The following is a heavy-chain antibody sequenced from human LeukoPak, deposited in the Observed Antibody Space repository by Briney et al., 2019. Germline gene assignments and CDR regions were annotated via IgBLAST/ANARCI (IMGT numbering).Heavy chain of an antibody. J-gene: IGHJ5*02. CDR1: GYTFTSYT. CDR2: IIPICGTA. Sequence: SVKVSCKASGYTFTSYTISWVRQAPGQGLEWMGVIIPICGTASYAQKFQGRVTMTTDESTSTDYMELSSLRSEDTAVYYCASDTVYCSGGSCYSRWFDPWGQGTLVTVSS. CDR3: ASDTVYCSGGSCYSRWFDP. D-gene: IGHD2-15*01. V-gene: IGHV1-69*05.